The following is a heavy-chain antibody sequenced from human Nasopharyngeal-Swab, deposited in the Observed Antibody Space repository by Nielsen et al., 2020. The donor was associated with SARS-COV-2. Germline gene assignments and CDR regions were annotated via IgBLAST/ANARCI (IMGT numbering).Heavy chain of an antibody. J-gene: IGHJ4*02. V-gene: IGHV1-69*01. Sequence: WVRHAHGQGLEWMGGIIPIFGTANNAQKFQGRVTITADETTSTAYMELSSLRSEDTAVYYCARGGITIFGVVSNLDYWGQGTLVTVSS. CDR3: ARGGITIFGVVSNLDY. D-gene: IGHD3-3*01. CDR2: IIPIFGTA.